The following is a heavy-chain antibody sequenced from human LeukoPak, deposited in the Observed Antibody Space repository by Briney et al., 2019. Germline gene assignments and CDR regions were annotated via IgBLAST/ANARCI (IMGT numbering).Heavy chain of an antibody. D-gene: IGHD1-26*01. CDR1: GYSFSNYW. J-gene: IGHJ4*02. CDR3: ARGVGAGRLDY. CDR2: IYPGDSDT. Sequence: GESLKISCKGSGYSFSNYWVAWVRQMPGKGLEWMGMIYPGDSDTRYSPSFQGQVTISADKSISTAYLQWTSLKASDTAMYYCARGVGAGRLDYWGQGTLVTVSS. V-gene: IGHV5-51*01.